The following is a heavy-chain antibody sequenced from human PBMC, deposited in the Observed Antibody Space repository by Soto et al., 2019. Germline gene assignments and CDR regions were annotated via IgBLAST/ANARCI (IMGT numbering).Heavy chain of an antibody. Sequence: ASVKVSCKASGYTFTSYAMHWVRQAPGQRLEWMGWINAGNGNTKYSQKFQGRVTITRDTSASTAYMELSSLRSEDTAVYYCASGIAARPDYYGMDVWGQGTTVTVSS. CDR1: GYTFTSYA. V-gene: IGHV1-3*01. CDR2: INAGNGNT. J-gene: IGHJ6*02. CDR3: ASGIAARPDYYGMDV. D-gene: IGHD6-6*01.